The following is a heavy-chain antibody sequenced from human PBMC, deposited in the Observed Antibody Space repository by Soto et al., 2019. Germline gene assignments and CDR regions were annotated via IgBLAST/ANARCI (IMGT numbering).Heavy chain of an antibody. V-gene: IGHV4-34*01. J-gene: IGHJ4*02. Sequence: PSETLSLTCAVYGGSFSGYYWSWIRQPPGKGLEWIGEINHSGSTNYNPSLKSRVTISVDTSKNQFSLKLSSVTAADTAVYYCASSGATMVRGVISNWGQGTLVTVSS. CDR3: ASSGATMVRGVISN. D-gene: IGHD3-10*01. CDR1: GGSFSGYY. CDR2: INHSGST.